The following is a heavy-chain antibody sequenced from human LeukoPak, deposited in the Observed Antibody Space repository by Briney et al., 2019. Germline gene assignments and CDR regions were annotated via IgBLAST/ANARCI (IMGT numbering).Heavy chain of an antibody. CDR1: GFTFSSYA. V-gene: IGHV3-30-3*01. CDR2: ISYDGSNK. D-gene: IGHD3-10*01. CDR3: ARELGVRGVTSDY. Sequence: GGSLRLSCAASGFTFSSYAMHWVRQAPGKGLEWVAVISYDGSNKYYANSVKGRFTISRDNSKNTLYLQMNSLRAEDTAVYYCARELGVRGVTSDYWGQGTLVTVSS. J-gene: IGHJ4*02.